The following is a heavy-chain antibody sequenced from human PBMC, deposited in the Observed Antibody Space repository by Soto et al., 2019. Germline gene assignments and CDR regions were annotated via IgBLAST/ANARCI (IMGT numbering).Heavy chain of an antibody. CDR1: GGTFSSYA. CDR2: IIPIFGTA. CDR3: ARAREVGSGSSDGMDV. Sequence: QVQLVQSGAEVKKPGSSVKVSCKASGGTFSSYAISWVRQAPGQGLEWMGGIIPIFGTANYAQKFQGRVTITADKSTSTAYMELSSLRSEDTVVYYCARAREVGSGSSDGMDVWGQGTTVTVSS. D-gene: IGHD3-22*01. J-gene: IGHJ6*02. V-gene: IGHV1-69*06.